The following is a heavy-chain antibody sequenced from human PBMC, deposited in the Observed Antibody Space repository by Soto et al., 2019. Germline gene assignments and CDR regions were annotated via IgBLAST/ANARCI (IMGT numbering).Heavy chain of an antibody. V-gene: IGHV1-46*01. J-gene: IGHJ4*02. D-gene: IGHD3-10*01. CDR1: GYTFTSYY. CDR3: ARDQYGSGSYSS. Sequence: QVQLVQSGAEVKKPGASVKVSCKASGYTFTSYYMHWVRQAPGQGLEWMGIINPSGGRTSYAQKFQCRVTMTRDTSTSTVYLPLSSLRSEDTAVYYCARDQYGSGSYSSWGQGTLVTVSS. CDR2: INPSGGRT.